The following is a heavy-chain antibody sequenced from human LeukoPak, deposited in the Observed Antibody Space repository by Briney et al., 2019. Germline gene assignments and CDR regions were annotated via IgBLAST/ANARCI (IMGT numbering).Heavy chain of an antibody. J-gene: IGHJ6*02. CDR1: GYTFNKHG. CDR2: ISAYNGDT. D-gene: IGHD3-22*01. CDR3: AREHDNKVRYYCGMDV. Sequence: ASVKVSCKASGYTFNKHGISWVRQAPGQGLEWMGWISAYNGDTNYARQLQGRVTLTTDTSTSTAYMEVRSLTSDDTAVYYCAREHDNKVRYYCGMDVWGQGTTVTVSS. V-gene: IGHV1-18*01.